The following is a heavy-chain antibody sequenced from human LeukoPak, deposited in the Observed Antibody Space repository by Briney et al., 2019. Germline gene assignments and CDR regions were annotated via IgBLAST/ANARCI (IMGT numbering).Heavy chain of an antibody. CDR3: ARDREVPDYFDY. J-gene: IGHJ4*02. Sequence: WETLCLTCTVSGGSISSYYWSWIRQPPGKGLEWIGYIYYSGSTNYNPSLKSRVTISLDTSKNQFSLKLSSVTAADTAAYYCARDREVPDYFDYWGQGTLVTVSS. V-gene: IGHV4-59*01. D-gene: IGHD1-26*01. CDR2: IYYSGST. CDR1: GGSISSYY.